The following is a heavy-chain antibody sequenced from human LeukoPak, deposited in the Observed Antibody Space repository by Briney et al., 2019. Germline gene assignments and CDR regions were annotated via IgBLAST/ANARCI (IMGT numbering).Heavy chain of an antibody. D-gene: IGHD3-10*01. J-gene: IGHJ4*02. CDR3: ARDSADLDYYGSGSYW. CDR1: GYTFTSYG. CDR2: ISAYNGNT. Sequence: ASVKVSCKASGYTFTSYGISWVRQAPGQGLEWMGWISAYNGNTKYAQKPQGRVTMTTDTSTGTAYMELRSLRSDDTAVYYCARDSADLDYYGSGSYWWGQGTLVTVSS. V-gene: IGHV1-18*01.